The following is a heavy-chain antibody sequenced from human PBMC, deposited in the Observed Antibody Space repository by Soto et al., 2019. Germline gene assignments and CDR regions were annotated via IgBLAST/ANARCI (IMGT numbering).Heavy chain of an antibody. CDR1: GFTFSFYG. CDR2: ISYDGSSK. CDR3: ASWGLAAAGTFYYYGLDV. J-gene: IGHJ6*02. Sequence: PGGSLRLSCAASGFTFSFYGIHWVRQAPGKGLDWVAVISYDGSSKYYADSVQGRFTISRDNSKNTLYLQMNSLRAEDTAVYYCASWGLAAAGTFYYYGLDVWGQGTTVTVSS. V-gene: IGHV3-30*03. D-gene: IGHD6-13*01.